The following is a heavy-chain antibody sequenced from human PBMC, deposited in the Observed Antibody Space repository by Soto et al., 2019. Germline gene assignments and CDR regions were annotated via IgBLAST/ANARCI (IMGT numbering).Heavy chain of an antibody. CDR1: GDSIRSGGYS. Sequence: QLQLQESGSVLVKPSQTLSLTCAVSGDSIRSGGYSWSWIRQPPGKGVEWIGYIYYRGSTYYIPSRNSRVTISLDRSKNQVSLKVSSVTATDTAVYYFASFYGDYENWFDPWGQGTLVTVFS. D-gene: IGHD4-17*01. CDR2: IYYRGST. V-gene: IGHV4-30-2*01. J-gene: IGHJ5*02. CDR3: ASFYGDYENWFDP.